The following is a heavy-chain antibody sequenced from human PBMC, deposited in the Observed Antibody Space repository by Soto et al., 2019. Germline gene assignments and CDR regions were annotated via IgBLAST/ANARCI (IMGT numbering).Heavy chain of an antibody. CDR2: ISDSGRST. CDR1: GFTFSIYA. J-gene: IGHJ6*02. Sequence: EVQLLESGGGLVPPGGSLRLSCAASGFTFSIYAMSWVRQAPGKGLEWVSAISDSGRSTYYADSVKGRLTISRDNFKNPLYLKMNSPRAEDTAVYYCAKMYSSSNYGLDVWGQGTTVTVSS. D-gene: IGHD6-6*01. V-gene: IGHV3-23*01. CDR3: AKMYSSSNYGLDV.